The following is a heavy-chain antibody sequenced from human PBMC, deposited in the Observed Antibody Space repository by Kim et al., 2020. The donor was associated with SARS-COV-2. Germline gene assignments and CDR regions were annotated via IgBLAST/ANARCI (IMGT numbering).Heavy chain of an antibody. CDR3: AKDEDVDTAMQPFDY. Sequence: ESVKGQFTISRDNSRNTLYLQMNSLRAEDTAVYYCAKDEDVDTAMQPFDYWGQGTLVTVSS. D-gene: IGHD5-18*01. V-gene: IGHV3-23*01. J-gene: IGHJ4*02.